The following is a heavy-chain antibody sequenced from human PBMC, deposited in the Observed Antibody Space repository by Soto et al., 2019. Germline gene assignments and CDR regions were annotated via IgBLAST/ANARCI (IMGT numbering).Heavy chain of an antibody. CDR2: IRPGGDST. CDR1: RFRFRTRA. V-gene: IGHV3-23*01. D-gene: IGHD1-26*01. Sequence: PVGSLRLSGAASRFRFRTRAMSWVRQAPGKGLEWVASIRPGGDSTYYADSVKGRFAVSRDNSNVTLYLQMDSLRVEDTAIYYCTTHEEGAPWAGGFDSWGQGTLVTVSS. CDR3: TTHEEGAPWAGGFDS. J-gene: IGHJ5*01.